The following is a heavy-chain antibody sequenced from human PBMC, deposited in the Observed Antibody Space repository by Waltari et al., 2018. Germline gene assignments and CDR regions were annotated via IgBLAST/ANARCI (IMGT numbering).Heavy chain of an antibody. D-gene: IGHD3-22*01. CDR1: GYTFTGYY. Sequence: QVQLVQSGAEVKKPGASVKVSCKASGYTFTGYYMHWVRQAPGQGPEWMGWSNPNSGGTNYAQKFQGRVTMTRDTSISTAYMELSRLRSDDTAVYYCARRLGYYDSTAFDIWGQGTMVTVSS. CDR3: ARRLGYYDSTAFDI. V-gene: IGHV1-2*02. CDR2: SNPNSGGT. J-gene: IGHJ3*02.